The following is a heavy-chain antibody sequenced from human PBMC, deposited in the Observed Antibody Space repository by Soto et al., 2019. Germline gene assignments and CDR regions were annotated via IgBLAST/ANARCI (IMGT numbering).Heavy chain of an antibody. CDR3: TLYYYDSSGYYSDY. Sequence: SETLSLTCTVSGGSVSSGSEYWIWIRHPPGKGLEWIGYIYYSGSTNYNPSLKSRVTISVDTSKNQFSLKLSSVTAADTAVYYCTLYYYDSSGYYSDYWGQGTLVTVSS. J-gene: IGHJ4*02. D-gene: IGHD3-22*01. V-gene: IGHV4-61*01. CDR2: IYYSGST. CDR1: GGSVSSGSEY.